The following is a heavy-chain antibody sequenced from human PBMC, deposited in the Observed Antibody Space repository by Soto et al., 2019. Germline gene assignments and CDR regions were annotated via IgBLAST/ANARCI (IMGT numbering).Heavy chain of an antibody. CDR3: VASVAEPGLNWLDP. D-gene: IGHD6-19*01. CDR2: IFANGHT. CDR1: GGSISEKY. J-gene: IGHJ5*02. Sequence: KPSETLSLTCIVSGGSISEKYWNWVRQPPGKGLEWIGLIFANGHTDYNTSLKSRVTMSVDASKDQFSLRLTSLTSADTAGYYCVASVAEPGLNWLDPWGRGTLVTVSS. V-gene: IGHV4-4*07.